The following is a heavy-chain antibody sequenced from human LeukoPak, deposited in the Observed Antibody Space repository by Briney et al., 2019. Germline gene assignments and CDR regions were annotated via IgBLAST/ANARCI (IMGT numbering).Heavy chain of an antibody. V-gene: IGHV3-48*04. D-gene: IGHD1-1*01. CDR3: AREPGSSYCLD. CDR1: GFTFSVYS. J-gene: IGHJ4*02. CDR2: INGRQNNI. Sequence: GGSLRLSCATSGFTFSVYSLNWIRQAPGKGLEWISCINGRQNNIHYADSVKGRFTASRDNAKRSLFLHLTNLTVDDTAVYYCAREPGSSYCLDWGRGTMVTVSS.